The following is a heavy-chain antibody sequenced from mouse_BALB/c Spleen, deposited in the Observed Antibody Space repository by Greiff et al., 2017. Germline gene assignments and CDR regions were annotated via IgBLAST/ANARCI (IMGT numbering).Heavy chain of an antibody. Sequence: EVQLVESGGDLVKPGGSLKLSCAASGFTFSSYGMSWVRQTPDKRLEWVATISSGGSYTYYPDSVKGRFTISRDNAKNTLYLQMSSLKSEDTAMYYCARPSYYGNYLAYWGQGTLVTVSA. J-gene: IGHJ3*01. CDR2: ISSGGSYT. V-gene: IGHV5-6*01. D-gene: IGHD2-10*01. CDR1: GFTFSSYG. CDR3: ARPSYYGNYLAY.